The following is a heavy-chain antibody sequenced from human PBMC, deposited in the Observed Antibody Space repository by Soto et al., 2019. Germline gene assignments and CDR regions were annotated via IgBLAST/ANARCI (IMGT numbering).Heavy chain of an antibody. CDR3: AKRNTFFYYYAMDV. V-gene: IGHV3-23*01. J-gene: IGHJ6*02. D-gene: IGHD5-18*01. CDR2: LSGSGDTT. Sequence: ELQLLESGGGLAQPGGSLRLSCAASGFTFSSYGMNWVRQAPGKGLEWVSALSGSGDTTYYADSVRGRFSISRDNSKNHLYLQMRSLGGGDPAVYYCAKRNTFFYYYAMDVWGQGTTVTVSS. CDR1: GFTFSSYG.